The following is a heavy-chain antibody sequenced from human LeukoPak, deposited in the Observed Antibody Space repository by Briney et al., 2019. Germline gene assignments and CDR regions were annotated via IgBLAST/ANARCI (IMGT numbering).Heavy chain of an antibody. Sequence: PGGSLRLSCAASGFTFSSYWMHWVRQAPGKGLVWVSRINTDGSSTSYADSVKGRFTISRDNAKNTLYLQMNSLRAEDTAVYYCATTGIDSRSWAPTPWGQGALVTVAS. V-gene: IGHV3-74*01. CDR3: ATTGIDSRSWAPTP. CDR1: GFTFSSYW. J-gene: IGHJ5*02. D-gene: IGHD6-13*01. CDR2: INTDGSST.